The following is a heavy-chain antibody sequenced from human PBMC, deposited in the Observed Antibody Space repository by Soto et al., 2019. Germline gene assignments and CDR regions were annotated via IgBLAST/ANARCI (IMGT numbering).Heavy chain of an antibody. CDR3: AKARRRGSSGWYVYFDY. J-gene: IGHJ4*02. D-gene: IGHD6-19*01. CDR2: IAYDGSNK. V-gene: IGHV3-30*18. CDR1: GFTFSSYG. Sequence: QVQLVESGGGVVQPGRSLRLSCAASGFTFSSYGMHWVRQAPGKGLEWVAVIAYDGSNKYYADSVKGRFTISRDNSKNTLYLQMNSLRAEETAVYYCAKARRRGSSGWYVYFDYWGQGTLVTVPS.